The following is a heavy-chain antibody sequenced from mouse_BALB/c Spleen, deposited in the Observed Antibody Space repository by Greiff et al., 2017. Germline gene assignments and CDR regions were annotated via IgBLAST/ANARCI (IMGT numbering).Heavy chain of an antibody. V-gene: IGHV2-6-7*01. Sequence: QVQLQESGPGLVAPSQSLSISCTVSGFSLTGYGVNWVRQPPGKGLEWLGMIWGDGSTDYNSALKSRLSISKDNSKGQVFLNMNSLQTDDTARYYCARDLDAMDYWGQGTSGTVSS. CDR3: ARDLDAMDY. CDR1: GFSLTGYG. CDR2: IWGDGST. J-gene: IGHJ4*01.